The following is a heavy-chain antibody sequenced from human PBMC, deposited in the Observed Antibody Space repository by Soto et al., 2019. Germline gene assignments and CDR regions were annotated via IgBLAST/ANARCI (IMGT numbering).Heavy chain of an antibody. CDR2: ISGSGSDT. CDR3: ATQKWFRYGAPDY. J-gene: IGHJ4*02. CDR1: GFVFGNSA. D-gene: IGHD3-22*01. V-gene: IGHV3-23*01. Sequence: GGSLRLSCAASGFVFGNSAMSWVRQAPGKGLEWVSAISGSGSDTYYADSVKGRFTISRDNFNNTLFLQMGSLRAEDTAVYYCATQKWFRYGAPDYWGQGTLVTVSS.